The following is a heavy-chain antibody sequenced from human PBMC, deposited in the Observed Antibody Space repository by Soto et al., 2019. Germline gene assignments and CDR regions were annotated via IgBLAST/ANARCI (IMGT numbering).Heavy chain of an antibody. D-gene: IGHD3-10*01. CDR3: ARHCFYYGSGSYPFNWFDP. Sequence: SETLSLTCTVSGGSISSSSYYWGWIRQPPGKGLEWIGSIYYSGSTYYNPSLKSRVTISVDTSKNQFSLKLSSVTAADTAVYYCARHCFYYGSGSYPFNWFDPWGQGTLVTVSS. V-gene: IGHV4-39*01. CDR2: IYYSGST. CDR1: GGSISSSSYY. J-gene: IGHJ5*02.